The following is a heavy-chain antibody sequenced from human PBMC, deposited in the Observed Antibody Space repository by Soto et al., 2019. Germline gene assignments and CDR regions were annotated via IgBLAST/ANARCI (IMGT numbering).Heavy chain of an antibody. CDR1: GGSISSSSYY. V-gene: IGHV4-39*01. Sequence: QLQLQESGPGLVKPSETLSLTCTVSGGSISSSSYYWGWIRQPPGKGLEWIGSIYYSGSTYYNPSLKSQVTISVDTSKNQFSLKLSSVTAADTAVYYCARPAPIAAAGTTYWYFDLWGRGTLVTVSS. CDR3: ARPAPIAAAGTTYWYFDL. CDR2: IYYSGST. D-gene: IGHD6-13*01. J-gene: IGHJ2*01.